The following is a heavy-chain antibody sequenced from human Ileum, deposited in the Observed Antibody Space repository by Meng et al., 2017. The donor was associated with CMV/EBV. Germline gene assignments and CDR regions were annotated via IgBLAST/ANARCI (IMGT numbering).Heavy chain of an antibody. CDR3: ARGLDGWYYYYYGMDV. V-gene: IGHV3-74*01. D-gene: IGHD6-19*01. CDR2: INSDGSST. J-gene: IGHJ6*02. CDR1: GFTFSSYW. Sequence: EGSLRLSCAASGFTFSSYWMHWVRQAPGKGLVWVSRINSDGSSTSYADSVKGRFTISRDNAKNTLYLQMNSLRAEDTAVYYCARGLDGWYYYYYGMDVWGQGTTVTVSS.